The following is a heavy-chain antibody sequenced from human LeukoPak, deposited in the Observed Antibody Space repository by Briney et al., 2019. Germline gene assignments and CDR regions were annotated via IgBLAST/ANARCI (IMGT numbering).Heavy chain of an antibody. J-gene: IGHJ4*02. V-gene: IGHV1-69*13. CDR2: IIPIFGTA. Sequence: SVKVSCKASGGTFSSYAISWVRQAPGQGLEWMGGIIPIFGTANYAQKFQGRVTITADESTSTAYMELSSLRSEDTAVYCCARTSFDWNDGKPYYFDYWGQGTLVTVSS. D-gene: IGHD1-1*01. CDR3: ARTSFDWNDGKPYYFDY. CDR1: GGTFSSYA.